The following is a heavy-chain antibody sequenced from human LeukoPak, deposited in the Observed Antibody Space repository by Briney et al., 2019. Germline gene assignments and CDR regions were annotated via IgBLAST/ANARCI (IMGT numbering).Heavy chain of an antibody. Sequence: ASVKVSCKAPGYTFTSYGISWVRQAPGQGLEWMGWISAYNGNTNYAQKLQGRVTMTTDTSTSTAYMELRSLRSDDTAVYYCARIQFTIFGVVTYYYMDVWGKGTTVTVSS. J-gene: IGHJ6*03. CDR1: GYTFTSYG. CDR2: ISAYNGNT. D-gene: IGHD3-3*01. V-gene: IGHV1-18*01. CDR3: ARIQFTIFGVVTYYYMDV.